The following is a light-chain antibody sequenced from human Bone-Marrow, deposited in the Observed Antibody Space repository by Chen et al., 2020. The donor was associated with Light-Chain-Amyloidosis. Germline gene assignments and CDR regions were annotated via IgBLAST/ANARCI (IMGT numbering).Light chain of an antibody. CDR1: DLPTEY. CDR2: RDT. V-gene: IGLV3-25*03. J-gene: IGLJ2*01. CDR3: QSADSSGTYEVI. Sequence: SYELTQPPSVSVSPGQTARITCSGDDLPTEYAYWYQQKPGQAPVLVIHRDTERPSGISGRFSGSSSGTTATLTSSGVQAEDEADYHCQSADSSGTYEVIFGGGTKLTVL.